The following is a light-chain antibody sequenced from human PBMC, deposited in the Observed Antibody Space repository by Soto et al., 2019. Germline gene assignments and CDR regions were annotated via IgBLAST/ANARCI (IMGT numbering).Light chain of an antibody. CDR3: QHARSFPIT. J-gene: IGKJ5*01. Sequence: DIQMTHSPSSGSASVGDTVTITCRASQNIDKWLAWYQQKPGKAPKLLIYAASILRGGVPSRFSGSGSGTDFTLTISSLQPEDFATYSCQHARSFPITFGQGTRLEIK. V-gene: IGKV1-12*01. CDR2: AAS. CDR1: QNIDKW.